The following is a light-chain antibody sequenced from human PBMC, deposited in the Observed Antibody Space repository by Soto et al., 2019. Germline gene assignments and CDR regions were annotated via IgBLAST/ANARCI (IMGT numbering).Light chain of an antibody. J-gene: IGLJ1*01. V-gene: IGLV1-36*01. CDR2: YDD. CDR1: SSNIGNNA. Sequence: QSVLTQPPSVSEAPRQRVTISCSGSSSNIGNNAVNWYQQLPGKAPKLLIYYDDLLPSGVSDRFSGSKSGTSASLAISGLQSEDEADYYCAAWDDSLNGGYVFGTGTKVTVL. CDR3: AAWDDSLNGGYV.